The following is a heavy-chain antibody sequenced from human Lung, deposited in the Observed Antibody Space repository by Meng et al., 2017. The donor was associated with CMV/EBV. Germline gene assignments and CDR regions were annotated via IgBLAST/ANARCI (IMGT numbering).Heavy chain of an antibody. CDR3: ASDSYGMDV. CDR1: GFTVSGNY. V-gene: IGHV3-53*01. J-gene: IGHJ6*02. Sequence: ESXRLSCAASGFTVSGNYMNWVRQAPGKGLEWVSVIYSGGSTYYADSVKGRFTISRDNSKNTLYLQMHSLRAENTAVYYCASDSYGMDVWGQGTTVTVSS. CDR2: IYSGGST.